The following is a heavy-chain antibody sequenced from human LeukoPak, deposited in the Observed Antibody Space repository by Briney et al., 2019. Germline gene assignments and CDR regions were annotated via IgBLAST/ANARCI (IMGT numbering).Heavy chain of an antibody. D-gene: IGHD4-11*01. CDR1: GFTFSSYG. CDR3: AKDLYDYDAFDI. CDR2: ISYDGSNK. J-gene: IGHJ3*02. Sequence: PGRSLRLSCAASGFTFSSYGMHWVRQAPGKGLEWVAVISYDGSNKYYADSVKGRFTISRDNSKNTLYLQMNSLRAEDTAVYYCAKDLYDYDAFDIWGQGTMVTVSS. V-gene: IGHV3-30*18.